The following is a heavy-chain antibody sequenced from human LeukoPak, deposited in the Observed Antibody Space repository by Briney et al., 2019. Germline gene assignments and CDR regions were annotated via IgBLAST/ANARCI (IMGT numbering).Heavy chain of an antibody. CDR3: ARIAVAGYYYYYYMDV. Sequence: ASVKVSCKASGCTFTSYDINWVRQATGQGLEWIGWMNPNSGNTGYAQKFQGRVTMTRNTSISTAYMELSSLRSEDTAVYYCARIAVAGYYYYYYMDVWGKGTTVTVSS. V-gene: IGHV1-8*01. CDR1: GCTFTSYD. D-gene: IGHD6-19*01. CDR2: MNPNSGNT. J-gene: IGHJ6*03.